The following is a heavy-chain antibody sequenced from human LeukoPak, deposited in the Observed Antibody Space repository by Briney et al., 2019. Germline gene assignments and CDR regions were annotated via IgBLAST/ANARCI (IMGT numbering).Heavy chain of an antibody. J-gene: IGHJ4*02. Sequence: SQTLSLTCVLSGDSVSSSSAAWYWLRQSPSRGLEWLGRTYYRSKWYSDYALSVKSRITINPDTSKNQFSLQVNSVTPEDTALYYCARFLGAALDYWGQGTLVTVSS. CDR3: ARFLGAALDY. V-gene: IGHV6-1*01. CDR1: GDSVSSSSAA. CDR2: TYYRSKWYS. D-gene: IGHD3-16*01.